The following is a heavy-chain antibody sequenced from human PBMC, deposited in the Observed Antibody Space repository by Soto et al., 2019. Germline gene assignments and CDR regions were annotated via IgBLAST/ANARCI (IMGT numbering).Heavy chain of an antibody. D-gene: IGHD2-15*01. V-gene: IGHV4-39*01. J-gene: IGHJ4*02. Sequence: SETLSLTCTVSGGSISSSSYYWGWIRQPPGKGLEWTGSIYYSGSTYYNPSLKSRVTISVDTSKNQFSLKLSSVTAADTAVYYCARHQVVVAAMTNWGQGTLVTVSS. CDR2: IYYSGST. CDR3: ARHQVVVAAMTN. CDR1: GGSISSSSYY.